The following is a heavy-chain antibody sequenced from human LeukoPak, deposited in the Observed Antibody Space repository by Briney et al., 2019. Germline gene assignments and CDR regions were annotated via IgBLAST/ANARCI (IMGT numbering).Heavy chain of an antibody. D-gene: IGHD3-9*01. CDR2: IYYSGST. CDR3: ARSLDDILTGYYYADY. Sequence: PSETLSLTRTVSGGSISSSSYYWGWIRQPPGKGLEWIGSIYYSGSTYYNPSLKSRVTISVDTSKNQFSLKLSSVTAADTAVYYCARSLDDILTGYYYADYWGQGTLVTVSS. CDR1: GGSISSSSYY. J-gene: IGHJ4*02. V-gene: IGHV4-39*07.